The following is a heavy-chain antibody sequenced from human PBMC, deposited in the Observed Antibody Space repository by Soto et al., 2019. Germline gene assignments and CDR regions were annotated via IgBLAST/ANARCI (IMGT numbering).Heavy chain of an antibody. Sequence: QVQLQESGPGLMKPSGTLSLTCAVSGGSISSSNWWSWVRQPPGKGLEWIGEIYHSGSTNYNPSHKMRVTHPEDKSKTRFPWKRGSGTAAETAGNYCAGGRDGSGRGYDSWGQGTRVTVS. CDR3: AGGRDGSGRGYDS. CDR2: IYHSGST. V-gene: IGHV4-4*02. J-gene: IGHJ4*02. CDR1: GGSISSSNW. D-gene: IGHD3-10*01.